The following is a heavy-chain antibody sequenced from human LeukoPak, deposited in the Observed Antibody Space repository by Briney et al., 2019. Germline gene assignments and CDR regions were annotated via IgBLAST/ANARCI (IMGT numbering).Heavy chain of an antibody. V-gene: IGHV3-23*01. CDR2: ISGSGVST. CDR3: AKDPEVVITGGWFDP. J-gene: IGHJ5*02. CDR1: GFTFRSFA. Sequence: GGSLRLSCEASGFTFRSFAMSWVRQAPGKGLEWVSAISGSGVSTYYADSVKGRFTISRDNSKNTLYLQMNSLRAEDTAVYYCAKDPEVVITGGWFDPWGQGTLVTVSS. D-gene: IGHD3-22*01.